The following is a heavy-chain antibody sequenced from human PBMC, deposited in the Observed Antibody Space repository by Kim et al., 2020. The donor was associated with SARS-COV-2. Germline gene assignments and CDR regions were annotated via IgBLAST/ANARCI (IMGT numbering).Heavy chain of an antibody. CDR1: GFTFSNAW. CDR2: IKSKTDGGTT. J-gene: IGHJ6*02. CDR3: TTEPYSSSWYNYYYGMDV. V-gene: IGHV3-15*01. D-gene: IGHD6-13*01. Sequence: GGSLRLSCAASGFTFSNAWMSWVRQAPGKGLEWVGRIKSKTDGGTTDYAAPVKGRFTISRDDSKNTLYLQMNSLKTEDTAVYYCTTEPYSSSWYNYYYGMDVWGQGTTVTVSS.